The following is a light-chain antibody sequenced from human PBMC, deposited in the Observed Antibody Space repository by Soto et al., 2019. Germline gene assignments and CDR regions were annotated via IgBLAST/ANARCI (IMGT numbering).Light chain of an antibody. CDR3: QQSVGAPRK. Sequence: DIQMTQSPSSLSASLGDRVTVTCRASQSISTYLNWFQQRPGKAPKLLIYGAYTLQDGVPSRFSGSGSETEFPLTISSLQPEDFSTYYCQQSVGAPRKFGQGTRVDIK. J-gene: IGKJ1*01. CDR1: QSISTY. V-gene: IGKV1-39*01. CDR2: GAY.